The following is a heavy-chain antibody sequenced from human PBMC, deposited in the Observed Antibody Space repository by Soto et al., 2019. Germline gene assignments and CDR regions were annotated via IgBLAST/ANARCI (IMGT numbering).Heavy chain of an antibody. D-gene: IGHD2-2*01. CDR2: IIPIFGTA. V-gene: IGHV1-69*01. Sequence: QVQLVQSGAEVKKPGSSVKVSCKASGGTFSSYAISWVRQAPGQGLEWMGGIIPIFGTANYAQKFQGRVTITSDESTSTAYMVLSSLRSEDTAVYYCAIDRVVVPAATPYYYYGMDVWGQGTTVTVSS. J-gene: IGHJ6*02. CDR1: GGTFSSYA. CDR3: AIDRVVVPAATPYYYYGMDV.